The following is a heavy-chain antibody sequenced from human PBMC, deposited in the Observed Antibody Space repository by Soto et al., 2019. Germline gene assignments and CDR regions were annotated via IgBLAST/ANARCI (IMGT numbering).Heavy chain of an antibody. Sequence: GGSLRLSCLASGFTFSDYAMTWVRHVPGRGLEWVASLDGAGGSTYYADSVRGRFTISRDNSQNTLFLQMKRLTVDDTAIYYCAAPRDEYGSGVSWFTYGMDVWGQGTPVTVSS. D-gene: IGHD3-10*01. CDR3: AAPRDEYGSGVSWFTYGMDV. J-gene: IGHJ6*02. CDR2: LDGAGGST. V-gene: IGHV3-23*01. CDR1: GFTFSDYA.